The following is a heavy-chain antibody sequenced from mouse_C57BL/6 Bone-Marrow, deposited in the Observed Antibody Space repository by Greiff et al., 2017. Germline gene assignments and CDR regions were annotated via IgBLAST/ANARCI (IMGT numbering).Heavy chain of an antibody. CDR3: ARPYYSNYWYFDV. Sequence: QVQLQQPGAELVKPGASVKMSCKASGYTFTSYWLTWVKQRPGQGIEWIGDIYSGSGRTNYNEKFKSKATLTVDTSSSTAYMQLSSLTSEDSAVYYCARPYYSNYWYFDVWGTGTTVNVSS. D-gene: IGHD2-5*01. J-gene: IGHJ1*03. V-gene: IGHV1-55*01. CDR1: GYTFTSYW. CDR2: IYSGSGRT.